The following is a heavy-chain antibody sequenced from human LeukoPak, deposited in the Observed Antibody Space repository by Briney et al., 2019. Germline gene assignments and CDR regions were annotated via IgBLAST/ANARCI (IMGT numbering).Heavy chain of an antibody. V-gene: IGHV3-21*01. J-gene: IGHJ4*02. D-gene: IGHD3-22*01. CDR2: ISSSSSYI. CDR1: GFLYRSYS. CDR3: ARARRAYYYDSSGYYLDY. Sequence: PGGSLRLSCAPSGFLYRSYSVNWLRQAPGKGLEWVSSISSSSSYIYYADSEKGRLTISRDNAKNSLYLQMNSLRAEDTAVYYCARARRAYYYDSSGYYLDYWGQGTLVTVSS.